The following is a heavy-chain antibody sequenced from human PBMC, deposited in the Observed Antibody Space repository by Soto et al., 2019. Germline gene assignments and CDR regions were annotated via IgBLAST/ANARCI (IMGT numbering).Heavy chain of an antibody. V-gene: IGHV1-18*04. D-gene: IGHD3-22*01. Sequence: QVQLVESGAEVKKPGASVKVFCKASGYTFTDYGISWVRQAPGQGLEWMGWISGYNGNTKYAQKFQGRVTMTTDTPTNTAYMELRSLRSDDTAVYYCARDREYYYDSSGNYYYHYGLDVWGQGTTVTVS. CDR1: GYTFTDYG. CDR2: ISGYNGNT. J-gene: IGHJ6*02. CDR3: ARDREYYYDSSGNYYYHYGLDV.